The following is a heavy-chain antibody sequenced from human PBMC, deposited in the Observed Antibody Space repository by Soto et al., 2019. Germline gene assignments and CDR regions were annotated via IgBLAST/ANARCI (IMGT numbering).Heavy chain of an antibody. D-gene: IGHD5-18*01. V-gene: IGHV1-2*04. J-gene: IGHJ4*02. CDR3: ARSALFGYPILYYFDY. CDR1: GYTFTGYY. CDR2: INPNSGGT. Sequence: ASVKVSCKASGYTFTGYYMHWVRQAPGQGLEWMGWINPNSGGTNYAQKFQGWVTMTRDTSISTAYMELSRLRSDDTAVYYCARSALFGYPILYYFDYWGQGALVTVSS.